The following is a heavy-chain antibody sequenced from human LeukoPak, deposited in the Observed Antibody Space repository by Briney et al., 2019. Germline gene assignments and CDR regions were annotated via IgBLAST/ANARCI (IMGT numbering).Heavy chain of an antibody. J-gene: IGHJ4*02. CDR2: IYHSGST. V-gene: IGHV4-38-2*02. CDR1: GYSISSGYY. CDR3: ARGAIDYYDSSGYYFDY. D-gene: IGHD3-22*01. Sequence: SETLSLTCTVSGYSISSGYYWGWIRQPPGKGLEWIGSIYHSGSTYYNPSLKSRVTISVDTSKNQFSLKLSSVTAADTAVYYCARGAIDYYDSSGYYFDYWGQGTLVTVSS.